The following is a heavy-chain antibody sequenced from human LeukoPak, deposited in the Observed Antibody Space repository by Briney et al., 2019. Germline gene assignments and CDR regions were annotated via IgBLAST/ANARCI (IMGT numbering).Heavy chain of an antibody. CDR1: GLSFSSFS. J-gene: IGHJ4*02. V-gene: IGHV3-48*01. CDR2: INSRSDTI. D-gene: IGHD1-26*01. CDR3: ARGGGWELPHFDY. Sequence: GGSLRLSCVVSGLSFSSFSMNWVRQAPGKGLEWVSYINSRSDTIYYADSVKGRFTISRDNAKNSLYLQMNSLRAEDTAVYYCARGGGWELPHFDYWGQGTLVTVSS.